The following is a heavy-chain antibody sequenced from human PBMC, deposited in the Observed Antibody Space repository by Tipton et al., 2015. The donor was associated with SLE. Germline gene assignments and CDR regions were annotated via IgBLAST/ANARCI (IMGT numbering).Heavy chain of an antibody. Sequence: SLRLSCAASGFTFSDHYMEWVRQAPGKGLEWVGRTRNKANSFTTDYAASVKGRFTISRDDSKNSLYLQMNSLRTEDTAVYYCARVMVTWSVAFFGVDVCVQVTTVNVSS. CDR2: TRNKANSFTT. CDR1: GFTFSDHY. CDR3: ARVMVTWSVAFFGVDV. D-gene: IGHD2-8*01. J-gene: IGHJ6*02. V-gene: IGHV3-72*01.